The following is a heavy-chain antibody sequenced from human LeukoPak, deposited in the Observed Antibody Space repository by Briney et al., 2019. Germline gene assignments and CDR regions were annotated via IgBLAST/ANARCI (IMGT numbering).Heavy chain of an antibody. V-gene: IGHV1-69*01. CDR1: GGTFSSYA. D-gene: IGHD4-17*01. CDR2: IIPIFGTA. Sequence: SVTVSCKASGGTFSSYAISWVRQAPGQGLEWMGGIIPIFGTANYAQKFQGRVTITADESTSTAYMELSSLRSEDTAVYYCARGRATVTTWHYWGQGTLVTVSS. J-gene: IGHJ4*02. CDR3: ARGRATVTTWHY.